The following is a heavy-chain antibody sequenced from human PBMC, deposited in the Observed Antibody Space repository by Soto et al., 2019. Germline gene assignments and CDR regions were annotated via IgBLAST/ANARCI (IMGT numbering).Heavy chain of an antibody. Sequence: QLVESGGGLIQPGGSLRLSCAASGFTVSNNYMSWVRQAPGRGLEWVSLTYSSGTTYYADSVKGRFTISRDNSKNTLYLQMNSLRAEDTAVYYCARGITGTTFDYWGQGTLVTVSS. D-gene: IGHD1-20*01. CDR3: ARGITGTTFDY. J-gene: IGHJ4*02. CDR1: GFTVSNNY. V-gene: IGHV3-53*01. CDR2: TYSSGTT.